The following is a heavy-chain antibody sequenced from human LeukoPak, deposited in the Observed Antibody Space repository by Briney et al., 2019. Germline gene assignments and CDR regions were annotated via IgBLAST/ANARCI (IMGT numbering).Heavy chain of an antibody. V-gene: IGHV1-18*01. Sequence: PGESLKISCKGSGYSFTSYGISWVRQAPGQGLEWMGWISAYNGNTNYAQKLQGRVTMTTDTSTSTAYMELRSLRSDDTAVYYCARGGGSYYYYYYMDVWGKGTTVTVSS. CDR1: GYSFTSYG. D-gene: IGHD1-26*01. CDR3: ARGGGSYYYYYYMDV. J-gene: IGHJ6*03. CDR2: ISAYNGNT.